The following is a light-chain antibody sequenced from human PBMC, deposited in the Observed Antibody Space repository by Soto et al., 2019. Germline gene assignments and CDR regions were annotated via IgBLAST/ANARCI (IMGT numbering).Light chain of an antibody. CDR1: QTISSW. CDR2: KAS. Sequence: DIPITQSPSTLSGSVGDRVTITCRASQTISSWLAWYQQKPGKAPKLLIYKASTLKSGVPSRFSGSGSGTDFTLTISSLQPEDFATYYCLQDYNYPRTFGQGTKVDIK. CDR3: LQDYNYPRT. J-gene: IGKJ1*01. V-gene: IGKV1-5*03.